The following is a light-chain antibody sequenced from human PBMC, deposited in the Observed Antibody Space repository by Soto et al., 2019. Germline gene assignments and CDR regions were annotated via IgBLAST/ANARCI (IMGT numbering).Light chain of an antibody. J-gene: IGKJ1*01. CDR3: QQYGGSPRT. CDR2: GAS. V-gene: IGKV3-20*01. Sequence: EIVLTQSPGTLSLSPGERATLSCRASQSVTGSYLAWYQQKPGQAPRLLIYGASSRATGIPDRFSGSESGKDFTLTIARLEPEDFAMYYCQQYGGSPRTFGQGTKVEMK. CDR1: QSVTGSY.